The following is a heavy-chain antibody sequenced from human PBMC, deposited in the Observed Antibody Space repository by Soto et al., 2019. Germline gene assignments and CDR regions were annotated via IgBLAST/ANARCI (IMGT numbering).Heavy chain of an antibody. CDR3: SGGGRPGQIDWFDP. V-gene: IGHV4-4*02. J-gene: IGHJ5*02. Sequence: QVQLQESGPRLVKPSGTLSLTCAVFGGSLSSCNWWSWVRQPPGKGLEWIGEIYHYGSTSYNPSLKSRVTIAVDKSKNQISLKMTSLPAADTAVYFCSGGGRPGQIDWFDPWGQGTLVTVSS. D-gene: IGHD2-21*01. CDR2: IYHYGST. CDR1: GGSLSSCNW.